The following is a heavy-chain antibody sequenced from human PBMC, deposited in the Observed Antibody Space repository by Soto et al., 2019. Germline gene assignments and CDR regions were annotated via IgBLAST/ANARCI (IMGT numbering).Heavy chain of an antibody. V-gene: IGHV4-39*01. J-gene: IGHJ4*02. CDR2: IYYSGST. CDR3: ARTLTGTTFDY. CDR1: GDSISSSSYY. Sequence: SETLSLNCTVSGDSISSSSYYWGWIRQPPGKGLEWIGSIYYSGSTYYNPSLKSRVTISVDTSKNQFSLKLSSVTAADTAVYYCARTLTGTTFDYWGQGTLVTVSS. D-gene: IGHD1-20*01.